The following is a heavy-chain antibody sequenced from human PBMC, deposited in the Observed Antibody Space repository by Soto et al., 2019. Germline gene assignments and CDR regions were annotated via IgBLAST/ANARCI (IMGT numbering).Heavy chain of an antibody. J-gene: IGHJ4*02. CDR2: ISGSGGST. V-gene: IGHV3-23*01. CDR1: GFTFSSYA. D-gene: IGHD5-18*01. Sequence: GGSLRLSCAASGFTFSSYAMSWVRQAPGKGLEWVSAISGSGGSTYYADSVKGRFTISRDNSKNTLYLQMNSLRAEDTAVYYCAKDPRHSPPGRIQLWLVYWGQGTLVTVSS. CDR3: AKDPRHSPPGRIQLWLVY.